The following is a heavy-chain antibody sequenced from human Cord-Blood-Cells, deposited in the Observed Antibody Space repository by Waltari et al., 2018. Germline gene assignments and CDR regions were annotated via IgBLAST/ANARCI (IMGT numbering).Heavy chain of an antibody. J-gene: IGHJ5*02. V-gene: IGHV1-2*02. Sequence: QVQLVQSGAEVKKPGASVKVSCKASGYTFTGYYMHWVRQAPGQGLEWMGWNNPNRGGTNYAQKCQGRVTMTRDTSISTAYMELSRLRSDDTAVYYCARPVYDSSGYNWFDPWGQGTLVTVSS. CDR3: ARPVYDSSGYNWFDP. CDR1: GYTFTGYY. D-gene: IGHD3-22*01. CDR2: NNPNRGGT.